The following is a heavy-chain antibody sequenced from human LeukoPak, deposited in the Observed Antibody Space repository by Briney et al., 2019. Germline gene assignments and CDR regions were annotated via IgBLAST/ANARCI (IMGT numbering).Heavy chain of an antibody. J-gene: IGHJ4*02. Sequence: SETLSLTCTVSGVSINSHYWGWIRQPPGKGLEWIANVYYNGRTYDNPSLKSRVTISVDTSKNQFSLQLISVTAADTAVYYCAADTSSPYYYDYSGYYYWGQGTLVTVSS. D-gene: IGHD3-22*01. CDR3: AADTSSPYYYDYSGYYY. CDR2: VYYNGRT. V-gene: IGHV4-39*07. CDR1: GVSINSHY.